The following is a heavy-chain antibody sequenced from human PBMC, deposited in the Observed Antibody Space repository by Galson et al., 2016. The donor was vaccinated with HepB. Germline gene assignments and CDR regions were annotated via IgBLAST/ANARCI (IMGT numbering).Heavy chain of an antibody. CDR1: GYPFTRYY. V-gene: IGHV1-46*01. CDR2: INPSGGT. J-gene: IGHJ6*02. CDR3: AREPHGGTGDYYYYCGMDV. D-gene: IGHD3-16*01. Sequence: SVKVSCKASGYPFTRYYLHWVRQAPGQAPEWMGVINPSGGTNYAQRFQGRVAMTRDTSTSTVYLDLRSLRFEDTALYYCAREPHGGTGDYYYYCGMDVWGQGTTVTVSS.